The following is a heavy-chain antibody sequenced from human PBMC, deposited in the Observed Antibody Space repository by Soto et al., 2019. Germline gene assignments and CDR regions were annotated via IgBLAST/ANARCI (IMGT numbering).Heavy chain of an antibody. D-gene: IGHD2-21*02. CDR3: AGGGGIVVATAPYDH. Sequence: QVQLVQSGAEVKKPGASVKVSCKASGYTFTSYYMNWVRQAPGQGLEWLGIINPSGGYTTYAQRFMGRVHKTSDTSTSTVHMEMGSLTSEDREVYYWAGGGGIVVATAPYDHWGRGTLVTVSS. CDR2: INPSGGYT. CDR1: GYTFTSYY. J-gene: IGHJ4*02. V-gene: IGHV1-46*03.